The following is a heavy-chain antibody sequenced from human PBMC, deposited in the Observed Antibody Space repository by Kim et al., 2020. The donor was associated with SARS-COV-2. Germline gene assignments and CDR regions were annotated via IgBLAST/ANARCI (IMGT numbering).Heavy chain of an antibody. D-gene: IGHD3-16*01. CDR2: T. V-gene: IGHV1-18*01. J-gene: IGHJ5*02. CDR3: ARRGSNRWFDP. Sequence: THDAQNVQGRVTMTTDTSTSTAYMELRSLRSDDTAVYYCARRGSNRWFDPWGQGTLVTVSS.